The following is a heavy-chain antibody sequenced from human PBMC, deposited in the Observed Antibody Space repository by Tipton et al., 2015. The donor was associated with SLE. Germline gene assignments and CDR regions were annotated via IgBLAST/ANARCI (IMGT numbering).Heavy chain of an antibody. J-gene: IGHJ5*02. Sequence: LRLSCTVSGGSINNYYWSWIRQPPGKGLEWIGYVYYSGSTNYSPSLKSRVTISVDTSKNQFSLKLSSVTAADTAVYYCAGTYYGDYVWFDPWGQGILVTVSS. V-gene: IGHV4-59*12. D-gene: IGHD4-17*01. CDR1: GGSINNYY. CDR3: AGTYYGDYVWFDP. CDR2: VYYSGST.